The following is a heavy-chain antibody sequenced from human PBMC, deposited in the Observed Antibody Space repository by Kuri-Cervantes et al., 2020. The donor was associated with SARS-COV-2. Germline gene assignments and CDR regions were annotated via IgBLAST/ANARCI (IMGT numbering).Heavy chain of an antibody. Sequence: GGSLRLSCAASGFTFSSYAIHWVRQAPGKGLEWVAIISYDGSNTYYADSVKGRFTISRDNSKNTLYLQMNSLRTEDTAIYYCARDRVGVHDYWGQGTPVTVSS. V-gene: IGHV3-30-3*01. CDR3: ARDRVGVHDY. CDR2: ISYDGSNT. J-gene: IGHJ4*02. D-gene: IGHD2-21*01. CDR1: GFTFSSYA.